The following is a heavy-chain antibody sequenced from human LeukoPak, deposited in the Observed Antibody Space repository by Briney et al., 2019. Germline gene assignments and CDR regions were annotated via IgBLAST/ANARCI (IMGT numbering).Heavy chain of an antibody. V-gene: IGHV4-39*01. Sequence: SETLSLTCTVSGGSISSSSYYWGWVRQPPGKGLEWIGSIYYSGSTSYKPSLKSRLTISLDTSKNQFSLRVSSVTAADTAIYYCTRESSSSPDSWGQGTLVTVSS. J-gene: IGHJ5*01. CDR2: IYYSGST. D-gene: IGHD6-6*01. CDR1: GGSISSSSYY. CDR3: TRESSSSPDS.